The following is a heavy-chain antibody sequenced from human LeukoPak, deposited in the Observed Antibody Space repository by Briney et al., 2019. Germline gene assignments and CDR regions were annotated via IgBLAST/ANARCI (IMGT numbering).Heavy chain of an antibody. J-gene: IGHJ4*02. Sequence: SGPTLVNPTQTLTLTCTFSGFSLSTSGVGVGWIRQPPGKALEWLALIYWDDDKRYSPSLKSRLTITKDTSKNQVVLTMTNMDPVDTATYYCAHRRLHYDILTGYYSTSFDYWGQGTLVTVSS. V-gene: IGHV2-5*02. CDR2: IYWDDDK. CDR3: AHRRLHYDILTGYYSTSFDY. CDR1: GFSLSTSGVG. D-gene: IGHD3-9*01.